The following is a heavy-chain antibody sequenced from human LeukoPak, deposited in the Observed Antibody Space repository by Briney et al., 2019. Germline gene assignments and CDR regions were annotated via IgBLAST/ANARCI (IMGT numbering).Heavy chain of an antibody. CDR1: GFTFSSYW. V-gene: IGHV3-74*01. D-gene: IGHD5-12*01. J-gene: IGHJ4*02. Sequence: GGSLRLSCAASGFTFSSYWMHWVRQAPGKGLVWVSRVNSDGSGTTYANSVKGRFTISRDNAKNTLYLQMNSLRAEDTAVYYCARESKYSGYPFDYWGQGTLVTVSS. CDR3: ARESKYSGYPFDY. CDR2: VNSDGSGT.